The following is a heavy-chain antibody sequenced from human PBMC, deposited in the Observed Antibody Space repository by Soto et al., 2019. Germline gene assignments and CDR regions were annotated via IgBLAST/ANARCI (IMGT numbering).Heavy chain of an antibody. D-gene: IGHD3-10*01. Sequence: EVQLLEAGGNLIQPGGSLRLSCAASGFSFSNYAMSWVRQAPGQGLEWLSAISGPGSTIYYADSVKGRFTISRDNSKNTLYLQMNSLTGEDTAVYYCAKMLTMVRGVTGLRDFDFWGQGTLVTVS. CDR3: AKMLTMVRGVTGLRDFDF. CDR1: GFSFSNYA. V-gene: IGHV3-23*01. J-gene: IGHJ4*02. CDR2: ISGPGSTI.